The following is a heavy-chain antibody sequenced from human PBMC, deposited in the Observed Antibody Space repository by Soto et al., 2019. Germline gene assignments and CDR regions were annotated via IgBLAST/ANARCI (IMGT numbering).Heavy chain of an antibody. CDR2: ISSSGSTI. Sequence: GGSLRLSCAASGFTFSSYEMNWVRQAPGKGLEWVSYISSSGSTIYYADSVKGRFTISRDNAKTSLYLQMNSMRAEDTAVYDCEREGGGYWTNGVCYPIDYWGQGTLVTVSS. V-gene: IGHV3-48*03. CDR3: EREGGGYWTNGVCYPIDY. D-gene: IGHD2-8*01. CDR1: GFTFSSYE. J-gene: IGHJ4*02.